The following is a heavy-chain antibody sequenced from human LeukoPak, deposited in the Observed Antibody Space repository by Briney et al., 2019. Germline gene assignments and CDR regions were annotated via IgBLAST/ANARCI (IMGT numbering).Heavy chain of an antibody. J-gene: IGHJ6*02. D-gene: IGHD6-13*01. V-gene: IGHV3-23*01. CDR1: GFTFSSYG. Sequence: GGSLRLSCVASGFTFSSYGMSWGRQAPGKGLEWVSGISDSGGSTYYADSVKGRFTISRDNSKNTLYLQMNSLRAEDTAVYYCAKGIATTGPYYYVMDVWGQGTTVTASS. CDR2: ISDSGGST. CDR3: AKGIATTGPYYYVMDV.